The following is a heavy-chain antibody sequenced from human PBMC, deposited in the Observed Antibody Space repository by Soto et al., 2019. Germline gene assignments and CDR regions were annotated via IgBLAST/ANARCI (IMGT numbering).Heavy chain of an antibody. V-gene: IGHV3-30-3*01. D-gene: IGHD3-9*01. CDR2: ISYDGSNK. CDR3: ARAKFEDWLPPF. CDR1: GFTFSSYA. Sequence: GGSLRLSCAASGFTFSSYAMHWVRQAPGKGLEWVAVISYDGSNKYYADSVKGRFTISRDNSKNTLYLQMNSLRAEDTAVYYCARAKFEDWLPPFWGQGTLVTVSS. J-gene: IGHJ4*02.